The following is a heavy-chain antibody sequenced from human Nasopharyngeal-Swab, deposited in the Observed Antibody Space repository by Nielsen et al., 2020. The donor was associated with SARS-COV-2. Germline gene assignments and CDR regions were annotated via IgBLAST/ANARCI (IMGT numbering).Heavy chain of an antibody. CDR3: AKLWGYCSGSSCYDAEYFQH. D-gene: IGHD2-15*01. CDR1: GFTFDDYA. CDR2: ICWNSGSL. V-gene: IGHV3-9*01. J-gene: IGHJ1*01. Sequence: SLKILCAASGFTFDDYAMHWVRQAPGKGLEWVPGICWNSGSLGYAESVKGRFTISRDNDKNSLYLQMNNLRAEDTALYYCAKLWGYCSGSSCYDAEYFQHWGQGTLVTVSS.